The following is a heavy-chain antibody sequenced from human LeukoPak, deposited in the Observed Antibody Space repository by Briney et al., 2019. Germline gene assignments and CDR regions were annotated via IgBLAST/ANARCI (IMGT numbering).Heavy chain of an antibody. D-gene: IGHD3-10*01. CDR3: ASPSGGRYRDDALDI. Sequence: SETLSLTCTVSGRSFSSGSYYWSWIRQPPGKRLDWIGYISYTGTTNYNPSLRSRVTISVDMSKNQIFLKLNSVTAADTAVYHCASPSGGRYRDDALDIWGQGTMVTVSS. J-gene: IGHJ3*02. V-gene: IGHV4-61*01. CDR1: GRSFSSGSYY. CDR2: ISYTGTT.